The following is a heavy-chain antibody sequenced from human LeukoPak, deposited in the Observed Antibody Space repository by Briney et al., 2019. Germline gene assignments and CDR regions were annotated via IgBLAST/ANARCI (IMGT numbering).Heavy chain of an antibody. CDR2: ISSSSSYI. CDR1: GFTFSSYS. D-gene: IGHD6-13*01. Sequence: PGGSLRLSCAASGFTFSSYSMNWVRQAPGKGLEWVSSISSSSSYIYYADSVKGRFTISRDNAKNSLYLQMNSLRAEDTAVYYCARDRAAAGRDNWFDPWGQGTLVTVSS. V-gene: IGHV3-21*01. CDR3: ARDRAAAGRDNWFDP. J-gene: IGHJ5*02.